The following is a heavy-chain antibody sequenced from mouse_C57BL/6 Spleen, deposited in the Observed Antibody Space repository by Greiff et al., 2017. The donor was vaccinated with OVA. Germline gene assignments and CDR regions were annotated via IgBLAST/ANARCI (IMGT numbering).Heavy chain of an antibody. CDR3: ARGEPYGSRGDWYFDV. CDR2: IHPNSGST. J-gene: IGHJ1*03. V-gene: IGHV1-64*01. D-gene: IGHD1-1*01. CDR1: GYTFTSYW. Sequence: VQLQQSGAELVKPGASVKLSCKASGYTFTSYWMHWVKQRPGQGLEWIGMIHPNSGSTNYNEKFKSKATLTVDKSSSTAYMQLSSLTSEDSAVYYCARGEPYGSRGDWYFDVWGTGTTVTVSS.